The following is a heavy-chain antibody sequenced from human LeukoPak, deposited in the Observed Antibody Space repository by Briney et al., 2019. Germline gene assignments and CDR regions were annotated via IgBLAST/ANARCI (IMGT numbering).Heavy chain of an antibody. V-gene: IGHV4-59*01. Sequence: PSETLSLTCTVSGGSISSYYWSWIRQPPGKGLEWIGYIYYSGSTNYNPSLKSRVTISVDTSKNQFSLKLSSVTAADTAVYYCAGADRPPNTYYDFWSGWNWFDPWGQGTLVTVSS. D-gene: IGHD3-3*01. J-gene: IGHJ5*02. CDR3: AGADRPPNTYYDFWSGWNWFDP. CDR2: IYYSGST. CDR1: GGSISSYY.